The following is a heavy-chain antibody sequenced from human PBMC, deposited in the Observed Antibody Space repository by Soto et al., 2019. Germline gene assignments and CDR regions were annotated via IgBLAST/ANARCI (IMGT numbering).Heavy chain of an antibody. CDR1: GGSFSGYY. CDR3: ARGRMIGIAVAGNRKIFDY. V-gene: IGHV4-34*01. J-gene: IGHJ4*02. Sequence: SETLSLTCAVYGGSFSGYYWSWIRQPPGKGLEWIGEINHSGSTNYNPSLKSRVTISVDTSKNQFSLKLSSVTAADTAVYHCARGRMIGIAVAGNRKIFDYWGQGTLVTVSS. CDR2: INHSGST. D-gene: IGHD6-19*01.